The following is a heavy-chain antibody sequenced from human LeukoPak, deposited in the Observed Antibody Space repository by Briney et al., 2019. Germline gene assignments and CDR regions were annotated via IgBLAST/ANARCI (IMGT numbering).Heavy chain of an antibody. J-gene: IGHJ4*02. CDR2: IYTSGST. D-gene: IGHD6-13*01. CDR3: AKDSSTWGNLAGHFDS. Sequence: PSQTLSLTCTVSGGSISSGSYYWSWIRQPAGKGLEWIGRIYTSGSTNYNPSLKSRVTISVDTSKNQFSLKLSSVTAADTAVYYCAKDSSTWGNLAGHFDSWGQGTLVTVSS. V-gene: IGHV4-61*02. CDR1: GGSISSGSYY.